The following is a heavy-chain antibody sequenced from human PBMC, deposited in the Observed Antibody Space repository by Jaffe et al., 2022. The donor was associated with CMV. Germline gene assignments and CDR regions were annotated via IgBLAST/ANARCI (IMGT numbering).Heavy chain of an antibody. CDR2: IYYAGST. D-gene: IGHD3-3*01. V-gene: IGHV4-39*01. CDR3: ARRTQYAISDY. J-gene: IGHJ4*02. Sequence: QLQLQESGPGLVKPSETLSLTCTVSGGSISSIGYYWGWIRQPPGKGLEWIGSIYYAGSTYYNPSLKSRVTISVDTSKNQFSLKMSSVTAAETAVYFCARRTQYAISDYWGQGTLVTVSS. CDR1: GGSISSIGYY.